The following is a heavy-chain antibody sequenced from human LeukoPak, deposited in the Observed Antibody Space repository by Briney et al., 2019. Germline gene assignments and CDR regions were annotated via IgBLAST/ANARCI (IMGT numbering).Heavy chain of an antibody. CDR2: INPTGTST. CDR1: GYTFTNNW. Sequence: ASVKVSCKTSGYTFTNNWMHWVRQAPGQGLEWVGVINPTGTSTLYAQNFQGKVTLTRDMSTTTDYMELRSLTSEDTAVYYCARDHSVGDIAWWFDPWGQGTLVSVSS. J-gene: IGHJ5*02. V-gene: IGHV1-46*01. CDR3: ARDHSVGDIAWWFDP. D-gene: IGHD3-10*01.